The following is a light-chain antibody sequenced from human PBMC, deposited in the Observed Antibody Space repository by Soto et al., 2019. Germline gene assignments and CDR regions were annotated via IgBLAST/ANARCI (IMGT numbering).Light chain of an antibody. J-gene: IGKJ1*01. CDR1: QSVGGN. Sequence: EIVMTQSPATLSVSPGERATLSCRASQSVGGNLAWYQQKPGQPPRLLIYAASSRPTGIPARFSGSGSGTEFTLTITSRQSEDFAVYYCQQYNNWPPWTFGQGTKVETK. V-gene: IGKV3-15*01. CDR2: AAS. CDR3: QQYNNWPPWT.